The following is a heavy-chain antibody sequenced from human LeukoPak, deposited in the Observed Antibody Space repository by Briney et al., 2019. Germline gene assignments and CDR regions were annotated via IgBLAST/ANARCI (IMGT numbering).Heavy chain of an antibody. CDR3: ATGDYYGSGSSNY. V-gene: IGHV4-4*07. D-gene: IGHD3-10*01. J-gene: IGHJ4*02. CDR1: GYSINSGFY. CDR2: IYTSGST. Sequence: SETLSLTCTVSGYSINSGFYWGWIRQPAGKGLEWIGRIYTSGSTNYNPSLKSRVTMSVDTSKNQFSLKLSSVTAADTAVYYCATGDYYGSGSSNYWGQGTLVTVSS.